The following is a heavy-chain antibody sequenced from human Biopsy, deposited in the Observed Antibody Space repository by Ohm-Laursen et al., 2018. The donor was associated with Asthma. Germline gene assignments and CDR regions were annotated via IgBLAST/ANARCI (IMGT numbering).Heavy chain of an antibody. D-gene: IGHD3-3*02. V-gene: IGHV3-7*01. CDR2: IKHDGTEK. J-gene: IGHJ1*01. CDR1: GFTFGNFW. Sequence: SLRLSCAAPGFTFGNFWMSWGRQTPGKGLEWVANIKHDGTEKNHVDSLKGRFTISRDNAKNSLYLQMNSLRAEDTAVYYCARTFHFWSPYHAEHYQLWGQGTLVTVSS. CDR3: ARTFHFWSPYHAEHYQL.